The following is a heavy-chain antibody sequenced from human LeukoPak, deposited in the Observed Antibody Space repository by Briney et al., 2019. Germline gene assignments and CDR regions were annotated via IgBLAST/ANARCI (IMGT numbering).Heavy chain of an antibody. J-gene: IGHJ4*02. Sequence: GGSLRLSCAASGFTFSSYAMSWVRQAPGKGLEWLSAISGGGGTTYYADSVKGRFTISRGNSKNTLYLQMNSLRAEDTAVYYCAKDRNYGSGSPGFDYWGQGTLVTVSS. CDR3: AKDRNYGSGSPGFDY. CDR1: GFTFSSYA. CDR2: ISGGGGTT. V-gene: IGHV3-23*01. D-gene: IGHD3-10*01.